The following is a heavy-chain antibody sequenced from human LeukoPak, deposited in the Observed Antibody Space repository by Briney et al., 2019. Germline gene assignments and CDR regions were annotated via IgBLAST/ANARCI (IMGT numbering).Heavy chain of an antibody. CDR2: IYPGDSDR. V-gene: IGHV5-51*01. D-gene: IGHD3-10*01. CDR1: GYTFTSYW. J-gene: IGHJ6*02. CDR3: VVQAALGTSGV. Sequence: GESLKISCKGSGYTFTSYWIAWVRQMPGKGLEWMGNIYPGDSDRRYSPSFQGLVTISADKSVSTAYLQWSSLRASDTAKYCCVVQAALGTSGVWGQGTTVTVSS.